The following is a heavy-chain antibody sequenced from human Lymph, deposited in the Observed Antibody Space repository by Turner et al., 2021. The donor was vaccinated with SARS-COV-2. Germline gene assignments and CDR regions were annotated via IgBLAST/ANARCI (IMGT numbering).Heavy chain of an antibody. CDR3: ATGPYDFWSGPSPGYYGMDV. D-gene: IGHD3-3*01. CDR1: GYTLTEVS. J-gene: IGHJ6*02. Sequence: QVQLVQSGAEMKKPGASVKVSCKVSGYTLTEVSMHWVRQAPGKGLEWMGGFDPEDGETIYAQKFQGRVNMTEDTSTDTAYMELSSLRSEDTAVYYCATGPYDFWSGPSPGYYGMDVWGQGTTVTVSS. CDR2: FDPEDGET. V-gene: IGHV1-24*01.